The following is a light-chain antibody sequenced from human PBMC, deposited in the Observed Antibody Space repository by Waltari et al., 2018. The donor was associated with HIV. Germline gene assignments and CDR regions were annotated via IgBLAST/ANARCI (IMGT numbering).Light chain of an antibody. V-gene: IGKV3-15*01. CDR2: GAS. Sequence: EIVMTQSPATLSVSPGERATVSCRASQSLASNLAWYQQKPGKAPRLLSHGASTRATGIPARFSGSGSGTEFTLTISSLQSEDFAVYYCQQYNNWPITFGQGTRLEIK. CDR1: QSLASN. CDR3: QQYNNWPIT. J-gene: IGKJ5*01.